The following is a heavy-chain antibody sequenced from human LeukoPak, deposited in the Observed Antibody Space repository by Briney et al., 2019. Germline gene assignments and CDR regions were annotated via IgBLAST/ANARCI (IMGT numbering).Heavy chain of an antibody. CDR1: GVTFRSHW. V-gene: IGHV3-74*01. D-gene: IGHD4-23*01. CDR3: ARDNSPGWFDP. CDR2: ISTDGSST. Sequence: PGGSLRLSCAASGVTFRSHWMHWVRQAPGKGLVWVSRISTDGSSTSYADSVKGRFTISRDNAKNTVYLQMNSLRAEDTALYYCARDNSPGWFDPWGQGTLVTVSS. J-gene: IGHJ5*02.